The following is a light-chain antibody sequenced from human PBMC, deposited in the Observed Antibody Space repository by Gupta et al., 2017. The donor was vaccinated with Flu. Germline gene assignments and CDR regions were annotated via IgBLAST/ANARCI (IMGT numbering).Light chain of an antibody. J-gene: IGKJ2*01. V-gene: IGKV3-15*01. CDR1: QSISSN. CDR3: QQYNLWYT. CDR2: SAS. Sequence: SPGTLSVSPGEGATLSCRSSQSISSNLAWYQQKPGQAPRLLIHSASTRATGIPARFSGSGSGTDFTLTISSVQSEDFAVYYCQQYNLWYTFGQGTNLEIK.